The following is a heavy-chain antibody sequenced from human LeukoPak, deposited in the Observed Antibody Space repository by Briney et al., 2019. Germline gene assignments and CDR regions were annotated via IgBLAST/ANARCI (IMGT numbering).Heavy chain of an antibody. CDR2: IYYSGST. V-gene: IGHV4-39*01. CDR1: GGSISSSSYY. J-gene: IGHJ4*02. Sequence: PSETLSLTCTVSGGSISSSSYYWGWIRQPPGKGLEWIGSIYYSGSTYYNPSLKSRVTISVDTSKNQFSLKLSSVTAADTAVYYCARHFRRYDILTGYYLVNFDYWGQGTLVTVSS. D-gene: IGHD3-9*01. CDR3: ARHFRRYDILTGYYLVNFDY.